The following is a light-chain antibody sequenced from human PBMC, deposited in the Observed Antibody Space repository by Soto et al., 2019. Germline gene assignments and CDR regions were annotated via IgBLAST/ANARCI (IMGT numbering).Light chain of an antibody. V-gene: IGLV1-40*01. CDR1: SSNIGAGYG. J-gene: IGLJ2*01. Sequence: QSVLTQPPSVSGAPGQRVTISCAGTSSNIGAGYGVHWYQQLPGRAPKLLIHNYVNRPSGVPDRFSGSKSGTSASLAITGLQGDDEGDYYFQSYASHLSGSLFGGGTKLTVL. CDR3: QSYASHLSGSL. CDR2: NYV.